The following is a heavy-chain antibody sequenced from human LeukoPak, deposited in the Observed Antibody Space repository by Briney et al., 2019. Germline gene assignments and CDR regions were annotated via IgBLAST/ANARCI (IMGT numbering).Heavy chain of an antibody. Sequence: GGSLRLSCAASGFTFSSYAMSWVRQAPGKGLEWVSAISGSGGSTYYADSVKGRFTISRDNSKNTLYLQMNGLRAEDTAVYYCARVGQTYYYDSSGYAWGQGTLVTVSS. CDR2: ISGSGGST. CDR3: ARVGQTYYYDSSGYA. J-gene: IGHJ5*02. V-gene: IGHV3-23*01. D-gene: IGHD3-22*01. CDR1: GFTFSSYA.